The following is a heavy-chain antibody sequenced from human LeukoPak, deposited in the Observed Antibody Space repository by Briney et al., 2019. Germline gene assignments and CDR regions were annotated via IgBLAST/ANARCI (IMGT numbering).Heavy chain of an antibody. D-gene: IGHD2-2*02. CDR1: GGTFSSYA. J-gene: IGHJ2*01. CDR2: IIPIFGTA. V-gene: IGHV1-69*13. Sequence: ASVKVSCKASGGTFSSYAISWVRQAPGQGLEWMGGIIPIFGTANYAQKFQGRVTITADESTSTAYMELSSLRSEDTAVYYCATDRPVVPAAIWHFDLWGRGTLVTVSS. CDR3: ATDRPVVPAAIWHFDL.